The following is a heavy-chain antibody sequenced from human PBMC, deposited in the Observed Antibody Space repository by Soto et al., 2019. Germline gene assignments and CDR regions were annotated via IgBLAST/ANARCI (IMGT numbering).Heavy chain of an antibody. J-gene: IGHJ5*02. CDR3: ARDNALRYCTNGVCYSGRWFDP. D-gene: IGHD2-8*01. V-gene: IGHV4-31*03. Sequence: TLSLTCTVSGGSISSGGYYWSWIRQHPGKGLEWIGYIYYSGSTYYNPSLKSRVTISVDTSKNQFSLKLSSVTAADTAVYYCARDNALRYCTNGVCYSGRWFDPWGQGTTVTVS. CDR1: GGSISSGGYY. CDR2: IYYSGST.